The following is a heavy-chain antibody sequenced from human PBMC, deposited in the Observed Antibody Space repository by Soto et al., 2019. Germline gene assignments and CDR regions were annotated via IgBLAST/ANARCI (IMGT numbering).Heavy chain of an antibody. CDR1: GGTFSSYT. D-gene: IGHD3-22*01. CDR2: IIPILGIA. V-gene: IGHV1-69*04. Sequence: SVKVSCKASGGTFSSYTISWVRQAPGQGLEWMGRIIPILGIANYAQKFQGRVTITADKSTSTAYMELSSLRSEDTAVYYCAREDSSGYYYHEGYFQHWGQGTLVTVSS. CDR3: AREDSSGYYYHEGYFQH. J-gene: IGHJ1*01.